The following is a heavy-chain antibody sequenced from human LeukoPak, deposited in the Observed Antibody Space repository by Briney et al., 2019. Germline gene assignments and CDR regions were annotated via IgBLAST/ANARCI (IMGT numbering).Heavy chain of an antibody. J-gene: IGHJ3*02. CDR3: ARKYSYGTYDAFDT. CDR2: INPNSGGT. V-gene: IGHV1-2*02. Sequence: ASVKVSCKASGYTFTGYYMHWVRQAPGQGLEWMGWINPNSGGTNYAQKFQGRVTMTRDTSISTAYMELSRLRSGDTAVYYCARKYSYGTYDAFDTWGQGTMVTVSS. CDR1: GYTFTGYY. D-gene: IGHD5-18*01.